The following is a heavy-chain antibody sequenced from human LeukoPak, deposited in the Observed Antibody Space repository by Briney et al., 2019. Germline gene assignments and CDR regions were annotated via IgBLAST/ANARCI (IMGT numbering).Heavy chain of an antibody. CDR2: IYYSGST. D-gene: IGHD5-24*01. CDR1: GGSISSYY. V-gene: IGHV4-59*01. Sequence: SETLSLTCTVSGGSISSYYWSWIRQPPGKGLEWIGYIYYSGSTNYNPSLKSRVTISVDTSKNQFSLGLSSVTAADTAVYYCARGRDGYNFNYWGQGTLVTVSS. CDR3: ARGRDGYNFNY. J-gene: IGHJ4*02.